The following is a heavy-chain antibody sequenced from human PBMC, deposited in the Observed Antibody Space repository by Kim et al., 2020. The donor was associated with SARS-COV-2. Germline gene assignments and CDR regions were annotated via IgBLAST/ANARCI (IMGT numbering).Heavy chain of an antibody. D-gene: IGHD2-2*01. CDR1: GFTFSSFW. Sequence: GGSLRLSCAASGFTFSSFWIHWVRQAPGKGLVWVSNIDNDGRTTTYADSVKGRFTITRDNAKNTVYLQLNSLRVDDTAVYYCVRGMPSYWGQGGRVTVS. V-gene: IGHV3-74*01. CDR2: IDNDGRTT. J-gene: IGHJ4*02. CDR3: VRGMPSY.